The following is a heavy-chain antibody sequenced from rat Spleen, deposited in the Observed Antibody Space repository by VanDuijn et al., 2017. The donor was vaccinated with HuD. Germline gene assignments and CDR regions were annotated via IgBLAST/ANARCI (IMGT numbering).Heavy chain of an antibody. Sequence: EVQLVESGGGLVQPGNSLKLSCAASGFTFSDYAMAWVRQSPKKGLEWVATIIYDGGGTYYPNSVKGRFTISRDNAKSTLYLQMDSLRAEDTASYYCASSYYGYTYDRRYFDYWGQGVMVTVSS. CDR1: GFTFSDYA. CDR2: IIYDGGGT. J-gene: IGHJ2*01. V-gene: IGHV5-17*01. CDR3: ASSYYGYTYDRRYFDY. D-gene: IGHD1-9*01.